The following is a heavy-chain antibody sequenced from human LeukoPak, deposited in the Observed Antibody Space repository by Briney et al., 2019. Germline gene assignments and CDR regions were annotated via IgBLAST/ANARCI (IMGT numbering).Heavy chain of an antibody. CDR3: ARHPNYYDSSGYYKGFDC. V-gene: IGHV3-7*03. CDR1: GFTFTSYW. CDR2: IKQDGSEK. J-gene: IGHJ4*02. Sequence: GGSLRLSCAASGFTFTSYWVSWVRQAPGKGLEWVASIKQDGSEKYYVDSVKGRFTISRDNAKNSLNLRMNSLRAEDTAVYYCARHPNYYDSSGYYKGFDCWGQGTLVTVSS. D-gene: IGHD3-22*01.